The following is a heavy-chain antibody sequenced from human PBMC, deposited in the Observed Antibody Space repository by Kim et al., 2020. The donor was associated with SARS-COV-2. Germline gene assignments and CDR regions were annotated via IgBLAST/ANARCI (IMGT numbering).Heavy chain of an antibody. V-gene: IGHV4-31*02. J-gene: IGHJ4*02. Sequence: PPLKCRVTISVDTSKDQFSLKLSSVTAADTAVYYCARLVIVVVSTYFDYWGQGTLVTVSS. D-gene: IGHD1-26*01. CDR3: ARLVIVVVSTYFDY.